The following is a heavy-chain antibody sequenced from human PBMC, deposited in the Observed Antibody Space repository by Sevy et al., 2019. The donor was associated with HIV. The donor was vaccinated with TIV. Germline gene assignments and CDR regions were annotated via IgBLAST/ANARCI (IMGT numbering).Heavy chain of an antibody. CDR1: GFTFSRYS. Sequence: GGALRPSCAASGFTFSRYSMNWVRHALGKGLEWVSYISSHCSTLYYADSVKCRFTISRDNAVNSLYLQMNSLIDEETVVYYRARDDSGWQYLNYFDPCCPGALVTVSS. CDR2: ISSHCSTL. J-gene: IGHJ5*02. CDR3: ARDDSGWQYLNYFDP. V-gene: IGHV3-48*02. D-gene: IGHD3-22*01.